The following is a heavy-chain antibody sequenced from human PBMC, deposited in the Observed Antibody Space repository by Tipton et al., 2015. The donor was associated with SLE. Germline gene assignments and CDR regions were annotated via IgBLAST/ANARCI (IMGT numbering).Heavy chain of an antibody. J-gene: IGHJ4*02. CDR1: GGSFSGYY. Sequence: TLSLTCAVYGGSFSGYYWSWIRQPPGKGLEWIGEISHSGSTNYNPSLKSRVTISLDTSKNQFSLKLTSVTAADTALYYCARVTVTPFDLFGFYFDYWGQGALVTVSS. V-gene: IGHV4-34*01. CDR2: ISHSGST. D-gene: IGHD3-9*01. CDR3: ARVTVTPFDLFGFYFDY.